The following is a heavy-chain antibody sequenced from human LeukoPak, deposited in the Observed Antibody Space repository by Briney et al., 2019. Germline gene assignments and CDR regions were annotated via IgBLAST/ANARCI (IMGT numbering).Heavy chain of an antibody. Sequence: SETLSLTCTVSGGSISSGGYYWSWIRQHPGKGLEWIGYIYYSGSTYYNPSLKSRVTISVDTSKNQFSLKLSSVTAADTAVYYCARDGAAGRYYYYYMDVWGKGTKVTVSS. D-gene: IGHD6-13*01. CDR3: ARDGAAGRYYYYYMDV. CDR2: IYYSGST. J-gene: IGHJ6*03. V-gene: IGHV4-31*03. CDR1: GGSISSGGYY.